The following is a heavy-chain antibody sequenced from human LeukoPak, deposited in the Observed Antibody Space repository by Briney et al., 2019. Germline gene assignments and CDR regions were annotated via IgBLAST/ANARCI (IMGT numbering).Heavy chain of an antibody. J-gene: IGHJ4*02. D-gene: IGHD2-15*01. CDR2: INPKNGGS. Sequence: ASVKVSCKASGYTFTGYYMHWVRQAPGQGLEWVGWINPKNGGSNYAQKFQGRVTMTRDMSTSTVYMELSSLRSEDTAVYYCARGRCSGGSCYHHDCWGQGTLVTVSS. V-gene: IGHV1-2*02. CDR1: GYTFTGYY. CDR3: ARGRCSGGSCYHHDC.